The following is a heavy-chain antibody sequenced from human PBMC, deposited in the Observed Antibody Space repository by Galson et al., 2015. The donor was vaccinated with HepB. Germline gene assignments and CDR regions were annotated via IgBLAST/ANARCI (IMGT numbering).Heavy chain of an antibody. J-gene: IGHJ4*02. D-gene: IGHD2-21*02. CDR3: MAFCGNDCPSIEY. Sequence: SLRLSCAASWVMVSSNYMSWVRQPPGKGLQWLSIIYSDGSSYSADSVKGRFTVSRDTSKKTLDLQMGSLRADDTAVYYCMAFCGNDCPSIEYWGQGTLVTVSS. CDR1: WVMVSSNY. V-gene: IGHV3-53*01. CDR2: IYSDGSS.